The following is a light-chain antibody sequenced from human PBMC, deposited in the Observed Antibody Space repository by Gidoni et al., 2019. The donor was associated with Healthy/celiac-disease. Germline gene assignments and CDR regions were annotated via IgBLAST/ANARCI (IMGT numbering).Light chain of an antibody. J-gene: IGKJ1*01. CDR1: QSISSW. CDR3: QQYNSYPWT. CDR2: KAS. Sequence: DIQMNQSPSTLSASVGDRVTITCRASQSISSWLAWYQQKTGKAPKLLIYKASSLESGVPSRFSGSGSGTEFTLTISSLQPDDFATYYCQQYNSYPWTFGQXTKVEIK. V-gene: IGKV1-5*03.